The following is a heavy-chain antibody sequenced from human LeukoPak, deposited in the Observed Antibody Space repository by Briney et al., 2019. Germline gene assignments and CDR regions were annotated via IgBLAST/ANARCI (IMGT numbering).Heavy chain of an antibody. CDR2: IKEDGSRN. D-gene: IGHD6-19*01. J-gene: IGHJ4*02. Sequence: GGSLRLSCAASGFTFSSYWMSWVRQAPRKGLEWVANIKEDGSRNHYVDSVKGRFTISRDNAKNSLYLQMSSLRAEDTAVYYCARQLSGWYDADPYWGQGTLVTVSS. CDR1: GFTFSSYW. CDR3: ARQLSGWYDADPY. V-gene: IGHV3-7*05.